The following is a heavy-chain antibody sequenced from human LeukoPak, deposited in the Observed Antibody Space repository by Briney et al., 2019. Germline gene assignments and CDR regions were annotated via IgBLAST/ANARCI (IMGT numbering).Heavy chain of an antibody. CDR1: AFTFTNYW. Sequence: PGGSLRPSCAASAFTFTNYWMSWVRQAPGKGLEWVANIKQDGSEKYYVDSVKGRFTISRDNTKNSLYLQMNSLRAEDTAVYYCARDAYRDRYFDFWGQGTLVTVSS. J-gene: IGHJ4*02. V-gene: IGHV3-7*01. CDR3: ARDAYRDRYFDF. D-gene: IGHD4-11*01. CDR2: IKQDGSEK.